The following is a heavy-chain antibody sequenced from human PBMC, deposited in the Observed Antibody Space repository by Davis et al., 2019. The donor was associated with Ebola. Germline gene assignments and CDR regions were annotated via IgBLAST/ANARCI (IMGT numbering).Heavy chain of an antibody. D-gene: IGHD7-27*01. CDR1: GFTFSSYW. CDR2: IKQDGSEK. CDR3: AKGLYRLGAFDI. Sequence: GGSLRLSCAASGFTFSSYWMSWVRQAPGKGLEWVANIKQDGSEKFYVDSVKGRFTISRDNAKNSLYLQMNSLRAEDTALYYCAKGLYRLGAFDIWGQGTMVTVSS. V-gene: IGHV3-7*03. J-gene: IGHJ3*02.